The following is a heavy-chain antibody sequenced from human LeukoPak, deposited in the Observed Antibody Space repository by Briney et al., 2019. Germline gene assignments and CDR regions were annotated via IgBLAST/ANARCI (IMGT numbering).Heavy chain of an antibody. CDR3: ARDTPIAVALHFDY. Sequence: GGSLRLSCEASGFTFSDYYMSWIRQAPGKGLEWVSYISSSGSTIYYADSVKGRFTISRDNAKNSLYLQMNSLRAEDTAVYYCARDTPIAVALHFDYWGQGTLVTVSS. CDR1: GFTFSDYY. CDR2: ISSSGSTI. D-gene: IGHD6-19*01. V-gene: IGHV3-11*04. J-gene: IGHJ4*02.